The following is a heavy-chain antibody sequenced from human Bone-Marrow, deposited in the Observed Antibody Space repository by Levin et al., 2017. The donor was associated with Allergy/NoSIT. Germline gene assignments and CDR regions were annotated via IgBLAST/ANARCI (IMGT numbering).Heavy chain of an antibody. CDR3: ARDWVEYSSSPGWFDP. CDR1: GFTFSSYG. J-gene: IGHJ5*02. V-gene: IGHV3-33*01. CDR2: IWYDGSNK. Sequence: GGSLRLSCAASGFTFSSYGMHWVRQAPGKGLEWVAVIWYDGSNKYYADSVKGRFTISRDNSKNTLYLQMNSLRAEDTAVYYCARDWVEYSSSPGWFDPWGQGTLVTVSS. D-gene: IGHD6-6*01.